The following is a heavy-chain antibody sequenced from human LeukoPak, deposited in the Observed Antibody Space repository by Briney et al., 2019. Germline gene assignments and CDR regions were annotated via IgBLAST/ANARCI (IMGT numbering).Heavy chain of an antibody. J-gene: IGHJ4*02. D-gene: IGHD2-2*01. V-gene: IGHV1-58*01. CDR3: AAKDCSSTSCYRDY. CDR2: IVVGSGNT. CDR1: GFTFSNSA. Sequence: SVKVSCKASGFTFSNSAVQWVRQARGQRLEWIGWIVVGSGNTNYAQKFQGRVTITRDMSTSTAYMELSSLRSEDTAVYYCAAKDCSSTSCYRDYWGQGTLVTVSS.